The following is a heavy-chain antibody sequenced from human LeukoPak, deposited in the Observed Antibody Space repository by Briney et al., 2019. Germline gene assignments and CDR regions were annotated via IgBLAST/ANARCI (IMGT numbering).Heavy chain of an antibody. Sequence: PGGSLRLSCTASGFTFGDYAMSWFRQAPGKGLEWVGLIRSKAYGGTTESAASVKGRFTISRDDSKSIAYLQMNSLKTEDTAVYYCTRVHLDDFWSRYFDYWGQGTLVTVSS. V-gene: IGHV3-49*03. CDR2: IRSKAYGGTT. CDR1: GFTFGDYA. CDR3: TRVHLDDFWSRYFDY. J-gene: IGHJ4*02. D-gene: IGHD3-3*01.